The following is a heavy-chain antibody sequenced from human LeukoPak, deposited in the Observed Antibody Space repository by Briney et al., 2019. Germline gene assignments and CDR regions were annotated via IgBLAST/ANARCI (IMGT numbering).Heavy chain of an antibody. Sequence: GGSLRLSCAASGFTVSSNYMSWVRQAPGKGLEGVSVIYSGGSTYYSDSVKGRFTISRDNSKNTLYLQMNGLRAEDTAVYYCARASSSSWQKNEGWFDPWGQGTLVTVSS. V-gene: IGHV3-66*01. CDR3: ARASSSSWQKNEGWFDP. CDR1: GFTVSSNY. J-gene: IGHJ5*02. D-gene: IGHD6-13*01. CDR2: IYSGGST.